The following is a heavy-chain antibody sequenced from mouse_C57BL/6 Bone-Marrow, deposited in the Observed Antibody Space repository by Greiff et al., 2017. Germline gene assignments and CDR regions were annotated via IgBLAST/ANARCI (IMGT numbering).Heavy chain of an antibody. CDR1: GYTFTDYY. J-gene: IGHJ2*01. V-gene: IGHV1-26*01. Sequence: EVQLQQSGPELVKPGASVKISCKASGYTFTDYYMNWVKQSHGKSLEWIGDINPNNGGTSYNQKFKGKATLTVDKSSSTAYMELRSLTSEDSAVYYCARAPPSYYDYVPTGFFDYWGQGTTLTVSS. CDR3: ARAPPSYYDYVPTGFFDY. D-gene: IGHD2-4*01. CDR2: INPNNGGT.